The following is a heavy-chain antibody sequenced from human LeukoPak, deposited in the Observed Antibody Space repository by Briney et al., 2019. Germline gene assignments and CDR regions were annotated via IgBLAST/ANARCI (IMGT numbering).Heavy chain of an antibody. CDR1: GFTFNNYN. J-gene: IGHJ4*02. Sequence: SGGSLRLSCAASGFTFNNYNMNWVRQAPGKGLEWVSSISSSSSYIYYADSVKGRFTISGDNAKNSLYLQMNSLRVEDTAVYYCARDRDFDYWGQGTLVTVSS. V-gene: IGHV3-21*01. D-gene: IGHD5-24*01. CDR2: ISSSSSYI. CDR3: ARDRDFDY.